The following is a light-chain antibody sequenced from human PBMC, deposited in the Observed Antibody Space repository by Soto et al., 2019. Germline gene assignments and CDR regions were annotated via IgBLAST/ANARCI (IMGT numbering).Light chain of an antibody. Sequence: EIVMTQSPATLSVSPGERATLSCRASQSVSSNLAWYQQKPGQAPRLLIYGASTRATGIPGRFSGRESGTEFTLTISSLQSEDFAVYYCQQYDSWPTFGGGTKVEIK. CDR2: GAS. CDR3: QQYDSWPT. CDR1: QSVSSN. V-gene: IGKV3-15*01. J-gene: IGKJ4*01.